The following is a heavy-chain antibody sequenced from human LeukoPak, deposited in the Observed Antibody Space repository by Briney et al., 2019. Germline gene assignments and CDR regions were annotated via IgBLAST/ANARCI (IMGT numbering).Heavy chain of an antibody. CDR1: GLRFSNYG. J-gene: IGHJ6*03. D-gene: IGHD4-17*01. CDR2: ISNEASTQ. Sequence: PGGSLRLSCAASGLRFSNYGMHWVRQAPGEGLEWVAVISNEASTQYYAESVKGRFTISRDNPKNMLYLQMNSLRAEDTAVYYCATDYGTRPAPEEYYYYMDVWGKGTTVTVSS. V-gene: IGHV3-30*03. CDR3: ATDYGTRPAPEEYYYYMDV.